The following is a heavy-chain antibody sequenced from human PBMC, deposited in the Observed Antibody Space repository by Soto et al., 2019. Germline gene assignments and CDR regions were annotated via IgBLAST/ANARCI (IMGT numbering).Heavy chain of an antibody. CDR1: GGTFSSYA. D-gene: IGHD3-3*01. CDR2: IIPIFGTA. J-gene: IGHJ6*02. Sequence: SVKVSCKASGGTFSSYAISWVRQAPGQGLEWMGGIIPIFGTANYAQKFQGRVTITADESTSTAYMELSSLRSEDTAVYYCARANGYPHGTISNYYYYYGMDVWGQGNTVT. CDR3: ARANGYPHGTISNYYYYYGMDV. V-gene: IGHV1-69*13.